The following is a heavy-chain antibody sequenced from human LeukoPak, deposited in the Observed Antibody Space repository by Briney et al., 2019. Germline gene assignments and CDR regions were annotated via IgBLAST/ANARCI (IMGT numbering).Heavy chain of an antibody. D-gene: IGHD3-22*01. V-gene: IGHV3-23*01. CDR1: EVTFSGSA. CDR2: ITGSGDNT. Sequence: GGSLRLSCAASEVTFSGSAMTWVRQAPGDGLEWVAAITGSGDNTFYADSVKGRFTISRDDSKNTLYSQMNSLRVEDTAFYYCARANYYDSSGYNFFDNWGRGTLVTVSS. J-gene: IGHJ4*02. CDR3: ARANYYDSSGYNFFDN.